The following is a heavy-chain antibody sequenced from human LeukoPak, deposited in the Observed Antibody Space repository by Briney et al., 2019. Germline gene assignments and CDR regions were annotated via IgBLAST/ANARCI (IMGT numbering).Heavy chain of an antibody. CDR3: ARDRITMVRGVPQDYYYGMDV. D-gene: IGHD3-10*01. Sequence: PSETLSLTCTVSGGSISSGGYYWSWIRQHPGKGLEWIGYIYYSGSTYYSPSLKSRVTISVDTSKNQFSLKLSSVTAADTAVYYCARDRITMVRGVPQDYYYGMDVWGKGTTVTVSS. CDR2: IYYSGST. V-gene: IGHV4-31*03. J-gene: IGHJ6*04. CDR1: GGSISSGGYY.